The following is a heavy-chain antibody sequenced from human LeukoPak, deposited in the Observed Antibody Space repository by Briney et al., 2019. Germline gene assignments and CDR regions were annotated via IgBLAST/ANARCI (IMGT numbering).Heavy chain of an antibody. CDR2: IYYSGST. J-gene: IGHJ3*02. V-gene: IGHV4-30-4*01. CDR3: ARELRSYPFGWDAFDI. D-gene: IGHD3-3*01. Sequence: PSETLSLTCTVSGGSISSGDYYWSWIRQPPGKGLEWIGYIYYSGSTYYNPSLKSRVTISVDTSKNQFSLKLSSVTAADTAVYYCARELRSYPFGWDAFDIWGQGTMVTVSS. CDR1: GGSISSGDYY.